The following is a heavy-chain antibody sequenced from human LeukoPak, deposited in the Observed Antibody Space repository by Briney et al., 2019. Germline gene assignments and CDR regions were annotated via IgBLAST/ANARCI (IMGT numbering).Heavy chain of an antibody. CDR2: INPNSGGT. J-gene: IGHJ4*02. Sequence: ASVKVSCKASGYTFTDYYMHWVRQAPGQGLEWMGWINPNSGGTNYAQKLQGRVTMTTDTSTSTAYMELRSLRSDDTAVYYCARAARWLPYFDYWGQGTLVTVSS. V-gene: IGHV1-2*02. CDR3: ARAARWLPYFDY. D-gene: IGHD5-24*01. CDR1: GYTFTDYY.